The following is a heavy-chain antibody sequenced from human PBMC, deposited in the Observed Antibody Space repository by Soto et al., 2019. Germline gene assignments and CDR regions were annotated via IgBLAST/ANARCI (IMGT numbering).Heavy chain of an antibody. V-gene: IGHV4-4*07. CDR1: DDFISSYY. D-gene: IGHD3-9*01. CDR2: VSTNGAT. Sequence: SETLSLTCTVSDDFISSYYWNWIRQPAGKGLEWIRRVSTNGATNYTPSLESRVTMSVDTSKNQFFLKLTSVTAADTAVYFCARADFEILSCSYAMDVWGQGTTVTVSS. J-gene: IGHJ6*02. CDR3: ARADFEILSCSYAMDV.